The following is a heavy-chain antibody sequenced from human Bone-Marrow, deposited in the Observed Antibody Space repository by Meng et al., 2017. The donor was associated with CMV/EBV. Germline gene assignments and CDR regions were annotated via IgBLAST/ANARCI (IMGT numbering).Heavy chain of an antibody. V-gene: IGHV3-74*01. CDR1: GFTFSSYW. Sequence: GESLKISCAASGFTFSSYWMHWVRQAPGKGLVWVSRINSDGSSTSYADSVKGRFTISRDNAKNTLYLQMNSLRAEDTAVYYCARDDREGSYSYYYGMDVWGQGTTVTVSS. J-gene: IGHJ6*02. CDR2: INSDGSST. D-gene: IGHD1-26*01. CDR3: ARDDREGSYSYYYGMDV.